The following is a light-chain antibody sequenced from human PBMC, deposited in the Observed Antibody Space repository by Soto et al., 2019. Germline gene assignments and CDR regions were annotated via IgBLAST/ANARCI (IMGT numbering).Light chain of an antibody. J-gene: IGKJ4*01. V-gene: IGKV1-39*01. Sequence: DIQMTQSPSSLSASVGDRVTITCRASQSISSYLNWYQQKQGKAPNLLIYAASTLQSGVPSRFSGSGSGTDFTLTIRSLQPEDFATYYCQQSYTTPRTFGGGTKVEIK. CDR3: QQSYTTPRT. CDR1: QSISSY. CDR2: AAS.